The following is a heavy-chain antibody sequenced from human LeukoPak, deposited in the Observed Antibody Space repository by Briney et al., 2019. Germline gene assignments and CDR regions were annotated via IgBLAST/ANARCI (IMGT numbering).Heavy chain of an antibody. CDR3: AKHFRLKMQLVLNAFDI. CDR2: ISGTDGKT. V-gene: IGHV3-23*01. CDR1: GFTFSTYA. D-gene: IGHD6-13*01. J-gene: IGHJ3*02. Sequence: PGGSLRLSCAASGFTFSTYAMTWVRPAPGKGLEWVSGISGTDGKTSYADSVKGRLTIARDNSKNTLYLQMNTLRAEDTALYYCAKHFRLKMQLVLNAFDIWGQGTMVTVSS.